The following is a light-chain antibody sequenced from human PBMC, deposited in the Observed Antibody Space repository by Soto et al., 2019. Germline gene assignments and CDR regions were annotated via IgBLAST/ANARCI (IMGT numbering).Light chain of an antibody. J-gene: IGLJ3*02. CDR3: SSSAGSNIFVV. CDR1: SSDVGGYNY. Sequence: QSVLTQPPSASGSPGQSVTISCTGTSSDVGGYNYVSWYQQLPGNAPKLIIYDVSKRPSGVPDRFSGSKSGNTASLIVSGLQADDEADYYCSSSAGSNIFVVFGGGTKLTVL. CDR2: DVS. V-gene: IGLV2-8*01.